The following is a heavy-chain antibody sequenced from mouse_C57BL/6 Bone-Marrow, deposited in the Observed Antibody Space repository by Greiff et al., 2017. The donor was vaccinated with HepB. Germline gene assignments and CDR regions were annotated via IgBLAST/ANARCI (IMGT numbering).Heavy chain of an antibody. CDR2: IDPSDSYT. J-gene: IGHJ2*01. D-gene: IGHD1-1*01. Sequence: VQLQQSGAELVKPGASVKLSCKASGYTFTSYWMQWVKQRPGQGLEWIGEIDPSDSYTNYNQKFKGKATLTVDTSSSTAYMQLSSLTSEDSAVYYCASDCYGNFDYWGQGTTLTVSS. V-gene: IGHV1-50*01. CDR3: ASDCYGNFDY. CDR1: GYTFTSYW.